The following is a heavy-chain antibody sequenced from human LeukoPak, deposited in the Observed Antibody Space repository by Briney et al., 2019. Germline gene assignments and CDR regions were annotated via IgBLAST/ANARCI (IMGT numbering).Heavy chain of an antibody. CDR2: ISYDGNNI. D-gene: IGHD3-22*01. V-gene: IGHV3-30-3*02. Sequence: GGSLRLSCAASGFTFSSYAMHWVRQAPGKGLEWVAIISYDGNNIYYADSVKGRFTISRDNSKNTLYLQMNSLRAEDTAVYYCAKSTVNMIVVASGGFDYWGQGTLVTVSS. J-gene: IGHJ4*02. CDR1: GFTFSSYA. CDR3: AKSTVNMIVVASGGFDY.